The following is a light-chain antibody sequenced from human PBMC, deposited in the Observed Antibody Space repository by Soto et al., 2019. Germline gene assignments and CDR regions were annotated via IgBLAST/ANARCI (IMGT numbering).Light chain of an antibody. Sequence: DIQMTQSPSSLSASVGDRVTITCQASQEITNHLNWYQFKPGKPPKLLIYAASSLQSGVPSRFSGSGSGTDFTLTISSLQPEDFATYYCQQSYSTPRTFGQGTKVEIK. CDR3: QQSYSTPRT. CDR1: QEITNH. CDR2: AAS. V-gene: IGKV1-39*01. J-gene: IGKJ1*01.